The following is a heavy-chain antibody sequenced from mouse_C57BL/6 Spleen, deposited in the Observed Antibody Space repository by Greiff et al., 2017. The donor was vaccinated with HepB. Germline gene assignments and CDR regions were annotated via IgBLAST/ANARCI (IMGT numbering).Heavy chain of an antibody. V-gene: IGHV3-6*01. CDR3: AREGVYYDYESFAY. CDR2: ISYDGSN. CDR1: GYSITSGYY. J-gene: IGHJ3*01. Sequence: VQLKESGPGLVKPSQSLSLTCSVTGYSITSGYYWNWIRQFPGNKLEWMGYISYDGSNNYNPSLKNRISITRDTSKNQFFLKLNSVTTEDTATYYCAREGVYYDYESFAYWGQGTLVTVSA. D-gene: IGHD2-4*01.